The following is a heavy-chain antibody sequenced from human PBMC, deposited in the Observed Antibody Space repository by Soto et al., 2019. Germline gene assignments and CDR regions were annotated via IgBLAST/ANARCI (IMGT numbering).Heavy chain of an antibody. V-gene: IGHV3-7*01. J-gene: IGHJ4*02. Sequence: GGSLRLSCAASGFTFTSYYMSWVRQAQGKGLEWVANINEDGSERYYVDSVRGRFTVSRDNAKNSLYLQMNSLRAEDTAIYYCAKWGGGGSDYWGQGSLVTVSS. D-gene: IGHD1-26*01. CDR1: GFTFTSYY. CDR2: INEDGSER. CDR3: AKWGGGGSDY.